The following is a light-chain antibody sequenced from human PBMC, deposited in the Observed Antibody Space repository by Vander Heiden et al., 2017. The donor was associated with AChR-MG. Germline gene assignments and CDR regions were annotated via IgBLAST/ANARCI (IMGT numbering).Light chain of an antibody. Sequence: QSVLTQPPSASGTPGQRVTIPCSGSSSNIGTNYVYWYQQLPGTAPKLLIYTNNQRPSGVPDRFSGSKSGTSASLAISGLRSEDEANYYCAAWDDSLRGVLFGGRTQLTVL. V-gene: IGLV1-47*02. CDR1: SSNIGTNY. J-gene: IGLJ2*01. CDR3: AAWDDSLRGVL. CDR2: TNN.